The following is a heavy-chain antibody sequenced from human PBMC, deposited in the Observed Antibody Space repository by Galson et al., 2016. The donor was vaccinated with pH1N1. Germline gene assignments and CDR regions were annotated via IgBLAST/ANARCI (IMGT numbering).Heavy chain of an antibody. CDR1: GYSFTAYY. Sequence: SVKVSCKASGYSFTAYYIHWLRQAPGQGPEWMGWINPNGRDTNYAQKYAQRFQDRVTMTRDTSISTAYMELTGLTSDDTAVYFCARDSCTGGSCYFVPDYWGQGTLVTVSS. CDR3: ARDSCTGGSCYFVPDY. V-gene: IGHV1-2*02. J-gene: IGHJ4*02. CDR2: INPNGRDT. D-gene: IGHD2-15*01.